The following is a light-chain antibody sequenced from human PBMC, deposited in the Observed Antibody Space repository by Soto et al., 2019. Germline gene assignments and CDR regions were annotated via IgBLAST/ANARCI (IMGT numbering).Light chain of an antibody. CDR3: QHYNHWPPWT. CDR1: ESLSTN. CDR2: GAS. J-gene: IGKJ1*01. V-gene: IGKV3-15*01. Sequence: EIVMTQSPATLSVSPCERATLSCRASESLSTNLAWYQQKPGQAPRLLIYGASIRATGIPARFSGSGSGTEFTLTISSLQSEDFALYYCQHYNHWPPWTFGQGTRVEIK.